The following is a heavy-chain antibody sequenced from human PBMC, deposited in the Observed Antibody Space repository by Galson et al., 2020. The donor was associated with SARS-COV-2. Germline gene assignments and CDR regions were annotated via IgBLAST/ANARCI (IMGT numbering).Heavy chain of an antibody. CDR3: ASPGSHYYGWGSPFDY. CDR2: IYTSEST. D-gene: IGHD3-10*01. V-gene: IGHV4-61*09. Sequence: SQTLSLTCTVSGGSISSSSYHWSWIRQPAGKGLEWIGHIYTSESTKYNPSLKSRVTISVDTSKNQFSLTLTSVTAADTAVYYCASPGSHYYGWGSPFDYWGQGILVTVSS. CDR1: GGSISSSSYH. J-gene: IGHJ4*02.